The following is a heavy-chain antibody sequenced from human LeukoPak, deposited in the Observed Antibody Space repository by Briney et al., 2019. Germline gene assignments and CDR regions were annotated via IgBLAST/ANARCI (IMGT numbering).Heavy chain of an antibody. CDR3: ARVDCSGGSCHGVWFDP. J-gene: IGHJ5*02. Sequence: SQTLSLTCTVSGGSISSGGYYWSWIRQHPGKGLEWIGYIYYSGSTYYNPSLKSRVTISVDTSKNQFSLKLSSVTAADTAVYYCARVDCSGGSCHGVWFDPWGQGTLVTVSS. CDR1: GGSISSGGYY. D-gene: IGHD2-15*01. CDR2: IYYSGST. V-gene: IGHV4-31*03.